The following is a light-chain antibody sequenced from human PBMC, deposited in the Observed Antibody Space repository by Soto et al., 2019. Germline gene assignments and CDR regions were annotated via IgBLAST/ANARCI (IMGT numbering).Light chain of an antibody. Sequence: DIQMTQSPSSLSASVGDRVTITCRASQSISSYLNWYQQKPGKAPKLLIYAASSLQSGVPSRFSGSGSGTDFTLTIISLQPEDFATYACQQSYSTLWTFGQGTKVEIK. J-gene: IGKJ1*01. CDR3: QQSYSTLWT. CDR1: QSISSY. V-gene: IGKV1-39*01. CDR2: AAS.